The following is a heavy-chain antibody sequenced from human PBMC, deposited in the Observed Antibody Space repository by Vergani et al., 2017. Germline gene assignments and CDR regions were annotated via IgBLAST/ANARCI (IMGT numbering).Heavy chain of an antibody. CDR1: GFSLSTNGVG. J-gene: IGHJ3*02. CDR2: IYWNDDK. D-gene: IGHD3-16*02. CDR3: AHSLFEDYVWGSYRLYDAFDI. Sequence: QITLKESGPTLVKPTQTLTLTCTFSGFSLSTNGVGVGWIRQPPGKALEWLALIYWNDDKRYSPSLKSRLTITKDTSKNRVVLTMTNMDPGDTATYYCAHSLFEDYVWGSYRLYDAFDIWGQGTMVTVSS. V-gene: IGHV2-5*01.